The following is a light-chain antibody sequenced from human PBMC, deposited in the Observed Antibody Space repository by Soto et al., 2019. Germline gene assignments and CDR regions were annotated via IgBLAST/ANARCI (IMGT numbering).Light chain of an antibody. CDR1: QSVGTF. Sequence: IVVSKSAATVSLSQGERATLSCRASQSVGTFFAWYQQKPGQAPRLLIYDASNRATGIPPRFSGSGSGTDFTLTISSLEPEDFAVYYCHQCNNWLQWTFGQGTTVDI. CDR3: HQCNNWLQWT. V-gene: IGKV3-11*01. J-gene: IGKJ1*01. CDR2: DAS.